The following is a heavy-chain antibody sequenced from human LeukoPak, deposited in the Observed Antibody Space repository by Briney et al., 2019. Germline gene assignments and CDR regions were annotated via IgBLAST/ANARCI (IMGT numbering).Heavy chain of an antibody. D-gene: IGHD2-15*01. CDR3: ARVDCSGGSCYSWWFDP. J-gene: IGHJ5*02. CDR1: GGSISSGGYY. V-gene: IGHV4-31*03. CDR2: IYYSGST. Sequence: SQTLSLTCTVSGGSISSGGYYWSWIRQHPGKGLEWIGYIYYSGSTYYNPSLKSRVTISVDTSKNQFSPKLSSVTAADTAVYYCARVDCSGGSCYSWWFDPWGQGTLVTVSS.